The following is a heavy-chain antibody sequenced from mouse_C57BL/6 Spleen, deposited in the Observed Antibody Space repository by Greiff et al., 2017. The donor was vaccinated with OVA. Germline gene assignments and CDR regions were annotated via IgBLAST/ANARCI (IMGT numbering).Heavy chain of an antibody. Sequence: VQLQQSGAELVKPGASVKLSCKASGYTFTSYWMHWVKQRPGQGLEWIGMIHPNSGSTNYNEKFKSKATLTVDKSSSTAYMQLSSLTSEDSAVYYSARVGAAQATAWFAYWGQGTLVTVSA. J-gene: IGHJ3*01. D-gene: IGHD3-2*02. CDR3: ARVGAAQATAWFAY. CDR1: GYTFTSYW. V-gene: IGHV1-64*01. CDR2: IHPNSGST.